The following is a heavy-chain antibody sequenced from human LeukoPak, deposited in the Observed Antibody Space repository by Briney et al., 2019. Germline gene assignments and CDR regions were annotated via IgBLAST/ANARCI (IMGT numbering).Heavy chain of an antibody. J-gene: IGHJ4*02. D-gene: IGHD3-3*01. Sequence: PSETLSLTCAVYGGSFSGYYWSWIRQPPGKGLEWIGEINHSGSTNYNPSLKSRVTISVDTSKNQFSLKLSSVTAADTAVYYCARLGDYDFWSGYKDPRFDYWGQGTLVTVSS. V-gene: IGHV4-34*01. CDR3: ARLGDYDFWSGYKDPRFDY. CDR1: GGSFSGYY. CDR2: INHSGST.